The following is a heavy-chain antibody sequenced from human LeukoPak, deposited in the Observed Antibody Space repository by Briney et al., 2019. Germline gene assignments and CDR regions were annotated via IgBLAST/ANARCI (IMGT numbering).Heavy chain of an antibody. V-gene: IGHV3-23*01. D-gene: IGHD2-15*01. J-gene: IGHJ4*02. CDR3: AKVPRYCSGGSCYSATGYFDY. CDR2: ISGSGGST. CDR1: GFTFSSYG. Sequence: GGSLRLSCAASGFTFSSYGMSWVRQAPGKGLEWVSAISGSGGSTYYADSVKGRFTISRDNSKNTLYLQMNSLRAEDTAAYYCAKVPRYCSGGSCYSATGYFDYWGQGTLVTVSS.